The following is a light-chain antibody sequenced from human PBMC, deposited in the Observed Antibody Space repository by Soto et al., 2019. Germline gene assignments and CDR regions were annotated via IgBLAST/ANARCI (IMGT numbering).Light chain of an antibody. Sequence: EFVLTQSPDTLSVSPGDRATLSCRASQSVGRDYLAWYQQKPGQAPRLLIHGASNRATGIPDRLSGNGFGTDFTLSISRLEPEDFAVYYCQQYAKSPITFGQGTRLEIK. J-gene: IGKJ5*01. V-gene: IGKV3-20*01. CDR3: QQYAKSPIT. CDR1: QSVGRDY. CDR2: GAS.